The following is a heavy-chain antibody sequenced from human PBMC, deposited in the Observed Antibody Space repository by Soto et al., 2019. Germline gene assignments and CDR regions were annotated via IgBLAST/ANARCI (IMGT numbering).Heavy chain of an antibody. CDR3: ARTYMDHITWYGWFEP. CDR1: GGTFSRYT. Sequence: SVEVSCKXSGGTFSRYTVSWVRQAPGQGLEWMGGIIPMYGTSNYAQKFQGRVTITADESTNTAYMDLSSLRSEDTAGYYCARTYMDHITWYGWFEPWGQGTLVTVSS. CDR2: IIPMYGTS. J-gene: IGHJ5*02. V-gene: IGHV1-69*13. D-gene: IGHD6-13*01.